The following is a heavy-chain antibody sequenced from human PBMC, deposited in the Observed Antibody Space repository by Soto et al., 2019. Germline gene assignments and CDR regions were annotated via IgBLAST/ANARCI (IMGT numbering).Heavy chain of an antibody. Sequence: GASVKVSCKASGYTFTSYGISWVRQAPGQGLEWMGWISAYNGNTNYAQKLQGRVTMTTDTSTSTAYMELRSLRSDDTAVYYCARVRTVPAANRYDDYYYGMDVWGQGTTVTVSS. D-gene: IGHD2-2*01. V-gene: IGHV1-18*04. CDR3: ARVRTVPAANRYDDYYYGMDV. CDR2: ISAYNGNT. J-gene: IGHJ6*02. CDR1: GYTFTSYG.